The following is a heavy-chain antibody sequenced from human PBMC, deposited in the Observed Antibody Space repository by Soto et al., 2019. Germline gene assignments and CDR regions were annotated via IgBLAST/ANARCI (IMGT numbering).Heavy chain of an antibody. Sequence: AAVKVSCKVSGYTLTELSMHWVRQAPGKGLEWMGGFDPEDGETIYAQKFQGRVTMTEDTSTDTAYMELSSLRSEDTAVYYCATVWYSSSWSFDYWGQGTLVTVSS. J-gene: IGHJ4*02. CDR2: FDPEDGET. V-gene: IGHV1-24*01. CDR1: GYTLTELS. CDR3: ATVWYSSSWSFDY. D-gene: IGHD6-13*01.